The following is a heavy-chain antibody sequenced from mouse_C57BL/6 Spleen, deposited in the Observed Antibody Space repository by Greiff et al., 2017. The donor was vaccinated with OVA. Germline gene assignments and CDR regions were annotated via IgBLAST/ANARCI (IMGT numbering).Heavy chain of an antibody. V-gene: IGHV1-80*01. D-gene: IGHD2-4*01. CDR2: IYPGDGDT. Sequence: VKLQESGAELVKPGASVKISCKASGYAFSSYWMNWVKQRPGKGLEWIGQIYPGDGDTNYNGKFKGKATLTADKSSSTAYMQLSSLTSEDSAVYFCARDYDYVLYAMDYWGQGTSVTVSS. CDR3: ARDYDYVLYAMDY. CDR1: GYAFSSYW. J-gene: IGHJ4*01.